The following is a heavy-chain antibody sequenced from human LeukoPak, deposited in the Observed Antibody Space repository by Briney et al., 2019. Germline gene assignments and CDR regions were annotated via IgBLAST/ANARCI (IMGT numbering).Heavy chain of an antibody. CDR1: GFMFSGYW. D-gene: IGHD2-2*03. J-gene: IGHJ4*01. V-gene: IGHV3-7*01. Sequence: GGSLRLSCAASGFMFSGYWMTWVRQAPGKGLEWVANIKPDGTETFYMDSVKGRFTISRDNAQNLLYLQMNSLRGEDAAVYSRGGFGYEAGIDLWGQGTLVTVSS. CDR3: GGFGYEAGIDL. CDR2: IKPDGTET.